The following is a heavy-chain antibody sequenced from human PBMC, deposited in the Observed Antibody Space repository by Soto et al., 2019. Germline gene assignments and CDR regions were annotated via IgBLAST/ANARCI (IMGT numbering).Heavy chain of an antibody. J-gene: IGHJ4*02. D-gene: IGHD2-2*02. CDR2: IYPFYSDS. CDR1: GYSFTNYW. Sequence: PGESLKISCKGSGYSFTNYWISWVRQMPVIGLEFMGIIYPFYSDSRYSPSFQGHVTISSYNSISTSYMQLISLEASFTAMYYCXRLVCSRTRCHTQSSYYFDYWGQGTLVTVSS. V-gene: IGHV5-51*01. CDR3: XRLVCSRTRCHTQSSYYFDY.